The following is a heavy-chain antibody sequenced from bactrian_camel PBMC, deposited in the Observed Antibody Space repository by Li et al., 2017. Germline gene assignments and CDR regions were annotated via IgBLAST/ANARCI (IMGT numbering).Heavy chain of an antibody. Sequence: HVQLVESGGELVQPGKSLRLSCAASGFTLRNYYMSWVRQAPGKGLEWLGSIVTRGGRSHYADAVKGRFTISKDTAANTLYLQMSSLELEDTAVYYCAAYTDHRDFGLEYNFWGQGTQVTVS. CDR1: GFTLRNYY. V-gene: IGHV3S20*01. J-gene: IGHJ4*01. CDR3: AAYTDHRDFGLEYNF. D-gene: IGHD2*01. CDR2: IVTRGGRS.